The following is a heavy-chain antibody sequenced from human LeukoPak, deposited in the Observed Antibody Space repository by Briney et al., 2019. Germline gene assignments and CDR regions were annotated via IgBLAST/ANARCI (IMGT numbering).Heavy chain of an antibody. D-gene: IGHD3-10*01. Sequence: GGSLRLSCAASGFTFNNYAMSWVRQTPGKGLEWVSAISGSGSTYYADSVKGRFTISRDNSKNTLYLQMNSLRAEDTAVYYCAKLWGGYWGQGTLVTVSS. CDR2: ISGSGST. CDR3: AKLWGGY. V-gene: IGHV3-23*01. J-gene: IGHJ4*02. CDR1: GFTFNNYA.